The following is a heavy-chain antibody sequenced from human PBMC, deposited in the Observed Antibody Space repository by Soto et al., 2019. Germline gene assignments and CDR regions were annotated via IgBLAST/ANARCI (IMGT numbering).Heavy chain of an antibody. Sequence: QVQLVESGGGVVQPGRSLRLSCAASGLSFSSYGMHWVRQAPGKGLAWVAVISYDGSNKYYADSVAGRFTISRDNSKNTLYMQMNGLRVEDTAVYYCAKGLLWGGYRVGPFDYWGQGTLVTVSS. CDR3: AKGLLWGGYRVGPFDY. CDR1: GLSFSSYG. D-gene: IGHD3-16*02. V-gene: IGHV3-30*18. J-gene: IGHJ4*02. CDR2: ISYDGSNK.